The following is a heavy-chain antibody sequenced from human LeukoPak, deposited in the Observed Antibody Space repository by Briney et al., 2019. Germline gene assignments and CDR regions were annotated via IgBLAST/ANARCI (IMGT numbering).Heavy chain of an antibody. V-gene: IGHV4-59*01. CDR2: IYYSGTT. D-gene: IGHD3-9*01. CDR3: ARETGNYYFDY. J-gene: IGHJ4*02. Sequence: KTPETLSLTCTVSGGSISSYYWSWIRQPPGKGLEWIGYIYYSGTTNYNPSLKSRVTLSVDTSKSQFSLKLSSVTAADTAVFYCARETGNYYFDYWGQGTLVTVSS. CDR1: GGSISSYY.